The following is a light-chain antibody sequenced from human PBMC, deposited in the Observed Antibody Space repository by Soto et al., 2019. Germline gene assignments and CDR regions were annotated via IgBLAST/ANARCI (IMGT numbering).Light chain of an antibody. J-gene: IGLJ3*02. CDR1: SSDVGAYKY. CDR3: TSYVGNDNWV. CDR2: EVT. V-gene: IGLV2-8*01. Sequence: QSALTQPPSASGSPGQSVTISCTGTSSDVGAYKYVSWYQQYPGKAPKLMIYEVTKRPSGVPDRFSGSKSGNTASLTVSGLQAEDEADYYCTSYVGNDNWVXGGGTKVTVL.